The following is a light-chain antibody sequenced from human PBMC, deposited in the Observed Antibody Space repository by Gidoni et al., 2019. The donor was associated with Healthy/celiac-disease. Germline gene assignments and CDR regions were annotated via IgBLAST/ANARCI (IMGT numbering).Light chain of an antibody. CDR3: CAYAGSRGVV. V-gene: IGLV2-23*02. CDR1: SSDVGSYNL. Sequence: QSALTQPASVSGSPGQSITLSCTGTSSDVGSYNLVSWYQQHPGKAPNLMIYEVSKRPSGVSNRFSGSKSGNTASLTISGLQAEDEADYYCCAYAGSRGVVFGGGTKLTVL. CDR2: EVS. J-gene: IGLJ2*01.